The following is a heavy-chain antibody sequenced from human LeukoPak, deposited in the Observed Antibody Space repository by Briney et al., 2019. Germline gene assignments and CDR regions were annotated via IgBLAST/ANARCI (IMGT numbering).Heavy chain of an antibody. D-gene: IGHD2-2*01. CDR3: ARARQDIVVVPAAMDYYYYYYMDV. Sequence: ASVKVSCKASGGTFSSYAISWVRQAPGQGLEWMGGIIPIFGTANYAQKFQGRVTITADESTGTAYMELSSLRSEDTAVYYCARARQDIVVVPAAMDYYYYYYMDVWGKGTTVTVSS. V-gene: IGHV1-69*13. J-gene: IGHJ6*03. CDR2: IIPIFGTA. CDR1: GGTFSSYA.